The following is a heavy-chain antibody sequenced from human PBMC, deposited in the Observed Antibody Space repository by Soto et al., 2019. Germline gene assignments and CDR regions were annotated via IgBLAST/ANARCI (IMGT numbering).Heavy chain of an antibody. CDR3: PPYRSGRVFVL. CDR1: GGSISSGDYY. V-gene: IGHV4-30-4*01. D-gene: IGHD6-19*01. Sequence: QVQLQESGPGLVKPSQTLSLTCTVSGGSISSGDYYWSWIRQPPGKGLEWIGYIYYSGSTYYNPSPRGVFTNHVDPSRHHFPRKRGLVPARDRGVYYCPPYRSGRVFVLGGQGQMSPFSS. J-gene: IGHJ3*01. CDR2: IYYSGST.